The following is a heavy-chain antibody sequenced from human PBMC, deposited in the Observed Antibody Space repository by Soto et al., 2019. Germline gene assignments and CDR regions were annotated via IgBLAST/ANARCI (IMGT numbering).Heavy chain of an antibody. CDR2: INSDGSFT. J-gene: IGHJ6*02. CDR3: ARDRSYGLDV. V-gene: IGHV3-74*01. CDR1: GSTFSNDW. Sequence: DVQLVESGGGFVQPGGSLRLSCAVSGSTFSNDWMHWVRQAPGKGLVWVSHINSDGSFTSYADSVQGRFTIARDNAKNTVYLQMNSLRDEDTAVYYCARDRSYGLDVWGQGTTIAVSS.